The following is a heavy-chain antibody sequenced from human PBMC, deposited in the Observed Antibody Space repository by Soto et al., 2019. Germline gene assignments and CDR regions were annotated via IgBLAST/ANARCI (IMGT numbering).Heavy chain of an antibody. CDR2: IYYNGST. V-gene: IGHV4-59*01. J-gene: IGHJ6*03. CDR1: GGSISRYY. Sequence: QVQLQESGPGLVKPSETLSVTCTVSGGSISRYYWSWIRQPPGKGLEWIWYIYYNGSTHYNPSLKSRVTISVDTSKIQFSLKLSSVTAADTAVQYCARARAYCSGASCYAGSNYYYYMDVWGKGTTVTVSS. CDR3: ARARAYCSGASCYAGSNYYYYMDV. D-gene: IGHD2-2*01.